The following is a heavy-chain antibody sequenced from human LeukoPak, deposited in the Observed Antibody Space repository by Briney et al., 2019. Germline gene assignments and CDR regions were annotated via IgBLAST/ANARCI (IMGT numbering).Heavy chain of an antibody. V-gene: IGHV3-48*03. D-gene: IGHD3-10*02. J-gene: IGHJ6*04. CDR3: AELGITMIGGV. CDR1: GFTFSSYA. CDR2: ISSSGSTI. Sequence: GGSLRLSCAASGFTFSSYAMSWVRQAPGKGLERVSYISSSGSTIYYADSVKGRFTISRDNAKNSLYLQMNSLRAEDTAVYYCAELGITMIGGVWGKGTTVTISS.